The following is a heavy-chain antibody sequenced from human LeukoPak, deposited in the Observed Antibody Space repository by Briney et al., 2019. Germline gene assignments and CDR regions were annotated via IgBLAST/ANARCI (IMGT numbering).Heavy chain of an antibody. Sequence: GGSLRLSCAASGFTFGSYAMSWVRQAPGKGLEWVSAISGSGGSTYYADSVKGRFTISRDNSKNTLYLQMNSLRAEDTAVYYCAMRELSCGGIMRWTFGYWGQGTLVTVSS. CDR2: ISGSGGST. V-gene: IGHV3-23*01. CDR1: GFTFGSYA. J-gene: IGHJ4*02. CDR3: AMRELSCGGIMRWTFGY. D-gene: IGHD4-23*01.